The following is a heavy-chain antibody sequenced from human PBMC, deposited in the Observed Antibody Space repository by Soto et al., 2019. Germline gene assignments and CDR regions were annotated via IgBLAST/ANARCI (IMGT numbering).Heavy chain of an antibody. CDR2: IIPIFGTA. CDR3: ARGRYCSSTSCCRSNWFDP. CDR1: GGTFSSYA. J-gene: IGHJ5*02. Sequence: SVKVSCKASGGTFSSYAISWVRQAPGQGLEWMGGIIPIFGTANYAQKFQGRVTITADESTSTAYMELSSLRSEDTAVYYCARGRYCSSTSCCRSNWFDPWGQGTLVTVSS. D-gene: IGHD2-2*01. V-gene: IGHV1-69*13.